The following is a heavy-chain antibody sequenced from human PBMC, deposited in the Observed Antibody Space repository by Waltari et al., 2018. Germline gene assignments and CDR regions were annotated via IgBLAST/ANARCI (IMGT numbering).Heavy chain of an antibody. CDR2: VYTSGSF. D-gene: IGHD6-19*01. Sequence: QVLLQESGPGLVKPSETLSLTCSVSGVPLNSYYWTWIRQPAGKGLEWIGRVYTSGSFTSNPSVEGRVIMSVDMSSNQVSLKLTSVTAADTAVYFCATGTGSGWYGDYFDYWGQGILVTVSS. CDR1: GVPLNSYY. J-gene: IGHJ4*02. V-gene: IGHV4-4*07. CDR3: ATGTGSGWYGDYFDY.